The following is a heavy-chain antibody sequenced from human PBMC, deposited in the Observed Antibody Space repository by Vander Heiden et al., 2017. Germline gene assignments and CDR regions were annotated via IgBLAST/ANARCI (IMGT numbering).Heavy chain of an antibody. V-gene: IGHV3-21*02. CDR2: ISSRSSFI. J-gene: IGHJ4*02. Sequence: EVQLVESGGGLVKPGGSLRLSCAASGFTFDSYSMNWVSQAPGKGLEWGSSISSRSSFIYYADSVKGRFTISRDNAENLLYLQMNSLRAEDTAVYYCARAQLGNPNFDDWGQGILVTVSS. D-gene: IGHD1-1*01. CDR3: ARAQLGNPNFDD. CDR1: GFTFDSYS.